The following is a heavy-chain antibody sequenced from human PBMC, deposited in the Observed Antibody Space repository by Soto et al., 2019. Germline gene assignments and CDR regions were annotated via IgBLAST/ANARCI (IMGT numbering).Heavy chain of an antibody. V-gene: IGHV4-34*01. CDR2: INHSGSN. J-gene: IGHJ4*02. CDR3: ARGWYYFDF. Sequence: SETLSLTCVVSGGSFSTYYYNWIRQSPGKGLEWIGEINHSGSNNYSPSLKSRVTMSLDTSKNQFSLRLSSVTAADTALYYCARGWYYFDFWGQGTLVTVSS. CDR1: GGSFSTYY. D-gene: IGHD2-15*01.